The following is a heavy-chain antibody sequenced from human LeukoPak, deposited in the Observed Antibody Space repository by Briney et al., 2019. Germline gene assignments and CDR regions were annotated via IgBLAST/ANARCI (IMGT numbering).Heavy chain of an antibody. Sequence: SETLSLTCTVSGGSIGTYYWSWFRQPPGKRLEWIGHIYYSGSTNYNPSLKSRVSISVDTSKNQFSLRLNSVTAADTAVYYCARDHGGYYFDYWGQGTLVTVSS. D-gene: IGHD3-16*01. V-gene: IGHV4-59*01. J-gene: IGHJ4*02. CDR3: ARDHGGYYFDY. CDR1: GGSIGTYY. CDR2: IYYSGST.